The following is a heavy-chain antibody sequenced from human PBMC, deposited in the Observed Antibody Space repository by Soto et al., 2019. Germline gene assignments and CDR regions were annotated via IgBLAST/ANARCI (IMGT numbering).Heavy chain of an antibody. D-gene: IGHD6-13*01. CDR1: GGSFSGYY. CDR2: INHSGST. V-gene: IGHV4-34*01. CDR3: ARAKQQLGFDDY. Sequence: SETLSLTCAVYGGSFSGYYWSWIRQPPGKGLEWIGEINHSGSTNYNPSLKSRVTISVDTSKNQFSLKLSSVTAADTAVYYCARAKQQLGFDDYWGQGTLVTVSS. J-gene: IGHJ4*02.